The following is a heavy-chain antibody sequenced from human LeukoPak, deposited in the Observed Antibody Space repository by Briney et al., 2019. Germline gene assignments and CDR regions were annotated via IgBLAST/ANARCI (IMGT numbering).Heavy chain of an antibody. CDR1: GFTVSSNY. CDR2: IYSGGST. CDR3: ARAIWFGELFVSDYMDV. Sequence: GGSLRLSCAASGFTVSSNYMSWVRQAPGKGLEWVSVIYSGGSTYYADSVKCRFTISRDNSKNTLYLQMNSLRAEDTAVYYCARAIWFGELFVSDYMDVWGKGTTVTVSS. V-gene: IGHV3-66*02. J-gene: IGHJ6*03. D-gene: IGHD3-10*01.